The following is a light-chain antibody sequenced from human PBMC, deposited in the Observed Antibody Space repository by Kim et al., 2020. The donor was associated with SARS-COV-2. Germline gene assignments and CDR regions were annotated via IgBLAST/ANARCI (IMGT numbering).Light chain of an antibody. V-gene: IGKV3-20*01. CDR2: GAS. CDR3: QQGT. J-gene: IGKJ1*01. CDR1: QSVSSSY. Sequence: EIVLTQSPGTLSLSPGERATLSCRASQSVSSSYLAWYQQKPGQAPRLLIYGASSRATGIPDRFSGSGSGTDFTLTISRLEPEDFALYYCQQGTFGQGTKVDIK.